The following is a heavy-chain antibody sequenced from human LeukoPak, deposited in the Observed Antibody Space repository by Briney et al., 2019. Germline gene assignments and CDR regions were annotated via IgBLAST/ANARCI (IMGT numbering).Heavy chain of an antibody. V-gene: IGHV3-48*03. CDR1: GFTFSSYE. CDR2: ISSSGSTI. D-gene: IGHD3-22*01. CDR3: ARKTYEAFDP. Sequence: GGSLRLSCAASGFTFSSYEMNWVRQAPGKGLEWASYISSSGSTIYYADSVKGRFTISRDNAKNSLYLQMNSLRAEDTAVYYCARKTYEAFDPWGQGTLVTVSS. J-gene: IGHJ5*02.